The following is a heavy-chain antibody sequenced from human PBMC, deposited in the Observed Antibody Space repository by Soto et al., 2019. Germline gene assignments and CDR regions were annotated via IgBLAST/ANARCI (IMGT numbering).Heavy chain of an antibody. CDR1: SGPDRSHN. D-gene: IGHD4-17*01. CDR2: VYYIGDT. J-gene: IGHJ6*02. CDR3: VRQGIDYLHGLVDV. V-gene: IGHV4-59*08. Sequence: QVQLQQSGPRLVKPSENLSLTCTVSSGPDRSHNWGWIRQPPGRGLEWIGYVYYIGDTAYNPSLRGRVTISADTSTNDISLTLNSVTAADTAGYYCVRQGIDYLHGLVDVWGQGTTVSVSS.